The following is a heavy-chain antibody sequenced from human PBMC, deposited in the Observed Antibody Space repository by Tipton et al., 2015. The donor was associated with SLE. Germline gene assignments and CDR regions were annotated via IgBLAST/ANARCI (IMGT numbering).Heavy chain of an antibody. V-gene: IGHV4-59*08. CDR3: ATANCSGGSCSPGNPFDI. CDR1: GGSISSYY. J-gene: IGHJ3*02. D-gene: IGHD2-15*01. Sequence: TLSLTCTVSGGSISSYYWSWIRQPPGQGLECIGYIHYSGSTNYNPSLKSRVTISVDTSKSQFSLKLRSVTAADTAVYYCATANCSGGSCSPGNPFDIWGQGTLVTVSS. CDR2: IHYSGST.